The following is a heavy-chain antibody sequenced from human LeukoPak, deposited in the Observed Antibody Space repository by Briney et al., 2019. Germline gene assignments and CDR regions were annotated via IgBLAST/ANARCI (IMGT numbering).Heavy chain of an antibody. Sequence: PGGSLRLSCSASGFNFSNYAMSWVRQAPGQGLAWVSGISGSGDTTYYSDSVEGRFSISRDNSKNTLYLEMSSLRAEDTAVYFCAKDQVRFLEGLPYYFDLWGRGSLVIVSS. D-gene: IGHD3-3*01. CDR3: AKDQVRFLEGLPYYFDL. V-gene: IGHV3-23*01. CDR2: ISGSGDTT. J-gene: IGHJ4*02. CDR1: GFNFSNYA.